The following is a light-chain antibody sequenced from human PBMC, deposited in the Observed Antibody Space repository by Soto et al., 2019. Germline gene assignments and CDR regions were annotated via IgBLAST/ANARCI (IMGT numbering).Light chain of an antibody. CDR3: QQYAESPIT. CDR2: AAS. CDR1: QSVSSNY. J-gene: IGKJ5*01. Sequence: EIVMTQSPATLSVSPGERATLSCRTSQSVSSNYLAWYQQKSGQAPRLLIYAASRRATGIPDRFSGGGSGTDFTLTISRLEPEDIAVFYCQQYAESPITFGQGTRLE. V-gene: IGKV3-20*01.